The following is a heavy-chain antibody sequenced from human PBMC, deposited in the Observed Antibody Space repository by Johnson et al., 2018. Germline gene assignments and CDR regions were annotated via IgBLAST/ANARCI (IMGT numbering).Heavy chain of an antibody. CDR3: VTSRFGRSPLGYYYDMDV. J-gene: IGHJ6*02. CDR1: GYTLTELS. Sequence: VQLVESGAEVKKPGASVKVSCKVSGYTLTELSMHWVRPAPGKGLEWMGSFNPEDGETIYAQKFQGRVTMTEDTATDTAYMELNSLRPEGTALYYCVTSRFGRSPLGYYYDMDVWGQGTAVTVSS. CDR2: FNPEDGET. V-gene: IGHV1-24*01. D-gene: IGHD7-27*01.